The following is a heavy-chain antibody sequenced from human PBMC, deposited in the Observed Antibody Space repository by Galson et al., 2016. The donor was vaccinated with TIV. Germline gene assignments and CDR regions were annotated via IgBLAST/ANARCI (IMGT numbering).Heavy chain of an antibody. J-gene: IGHJ4*02. Sequence: SLRLSCAASGFTFSASTMHWVRQASGKGLEWVARVRTKPNNYATAYAASVEGRFTTSRDDSKNTAYLQMNGLITEDTAVYYCTKSEDFVVFYHWGQGALVAVSS. D-gene: IGHD2-15*01. V-gene: IGHV3-73*01. CDR2: VRTKPNNYAT. CDR1: GFTFSAST. CDR3: TKSEDFVVFYH.